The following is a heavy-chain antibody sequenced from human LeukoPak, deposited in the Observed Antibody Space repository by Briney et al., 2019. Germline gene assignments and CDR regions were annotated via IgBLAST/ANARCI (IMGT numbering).Heavy chain of an antibody. J-gene: IGHJ4*02. D-gene: IGHD3-16*01. CDR3: AKDKLWGEDYFDY. Sequence: GGSLRFSCAASGFTFSNYGMHWVRQAPGKGLKWVAFIRYDAITQYYSDSVKGRFTISRDNSKNTLYLQMNSLRAEDTAIYYCAKDKLWGEDYFDYWGQGTLVTVSS. CDR1: GFTFSNYG. CDR2: IRYDAITQ. V-gene: IGHV3-30*02.